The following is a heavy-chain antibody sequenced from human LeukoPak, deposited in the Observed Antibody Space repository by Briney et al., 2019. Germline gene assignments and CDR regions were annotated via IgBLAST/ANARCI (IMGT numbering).Heavy chain of an antibody. CDR1: GFTFSSYT. J-gene: IGHJ2*01. V-gene: IGHV3-30*01. Sequence: VGSPRLSSAASGFTFSSYTMRWVRQAPGKGLERGAVISIEGSNKYYADSVKGRFTISRDNSKNTLYLQMNSLRAEDTAVYYCARDHCSITSCYIEDWYFDICGRGTLVTASS. CDR2: ISIEGSNK. CDR3: ARDHCSITSCYIEDWYFDI. D-gene: IGHD2-2*02.